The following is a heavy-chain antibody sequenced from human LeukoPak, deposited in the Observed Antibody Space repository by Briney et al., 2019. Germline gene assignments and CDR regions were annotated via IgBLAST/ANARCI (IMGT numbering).Heavy chain of an antibody. CDR1: GFTFSSLP. V-gene: IGHV3-23*01. CDR2: LSDSGAGK. D-gene: IGHD3-22*01. CDR3: ASGARSTSGFPD. Sequence: GGSLRLSCAAPGFTFSSLPMSWVRQAPGKGLEWVSSLSDSGAGKVYADSVKGRFTISRDNSKNTLYLQTNSLRAEDTAVYYCASGARSTSGFPDWGQGTLVTVSS. J-gene: IGHJ4*02.